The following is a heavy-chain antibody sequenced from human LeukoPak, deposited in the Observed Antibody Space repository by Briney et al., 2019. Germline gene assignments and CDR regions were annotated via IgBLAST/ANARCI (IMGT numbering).Heavy chain of an antibody. CDR2: ISFNGGNT. CDR3: AMGYKSAYSWDY. CDR1: GFIFSSYA. J-gene: IGHJ4*02. Sequence: GGSLRLSCSASGFIFSSYAVHWVRQAPGEGLEYVSGISFNGGNTYFADSVKGRFTISRDNSKNTLWLQMTSLRPEDTAVYYCAMGYKSAYSWDYWGQGTLVTVSS. D-gene: IGHD5-18*01. V-gene: IGHV3-64D*06.